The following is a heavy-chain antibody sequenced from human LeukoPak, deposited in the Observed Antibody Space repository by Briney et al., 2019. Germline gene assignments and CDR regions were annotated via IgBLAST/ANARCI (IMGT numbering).Heavy chain of an antibody. V-gene: IGHV5-51*01. CDR1: GYSFTIYW. D-gene: IGHD3-22*01. CDR3: VSAHYYYDSSGYWNFDY. Sequence: GGSLKISGMGFGYSFTIYWIGGVRPMTGKGLEWMGIRYPGDSDTRYSPSFQGQVTITADKSISTACLEWSSLKASDTAMYYCVSAHYYYDSSGYWNFDYWGQGTLVTVSS. J-gene: IGHJ4*02. CDR2: RYPGDSDT.